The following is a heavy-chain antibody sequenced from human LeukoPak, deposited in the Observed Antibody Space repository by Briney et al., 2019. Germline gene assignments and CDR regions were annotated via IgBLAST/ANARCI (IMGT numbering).Heavy chain of an antibody. CDR1: GDSISSYY. J-gene: IGHJ6*02. Sequence: AETLSLTCTVSGDSISSYYWCWIRQPPGKGLEWIGYIYNSETTNYNPSLESRVTISEDTSKNQFSLMLTSVTAADTAVYYCARVVYSHYWPEGMDVWGQGTTVTVSS. V-gene: IGHV4-59*01. CDR3: ARVVYSHYWPEGMDV. D-gene: IGHD4-11*01. CDR2: IYNSETT.